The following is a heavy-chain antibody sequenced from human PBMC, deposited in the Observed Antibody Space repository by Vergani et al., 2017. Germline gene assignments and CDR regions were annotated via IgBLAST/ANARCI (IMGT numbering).Heavy chain of an antibody. CDR2: ISGSGGST. V-gene: IGHV3-23*01. CDR1: GFTFSSYA. J-gene: IGHJ4*02. Sequence: EVQLLESGGGLVQPGGSLRLPCAASGFTFSSYAMSWVRQAPGKGLEWVSAISGSGGSTYYADSVKGRFTISRDYSKNTLYLQMNSLRAEDTAVYYCAKFGYYDSSGYYSHFDYWGQGTLVTVSS. CDR3: AKFGYYDSSGYYSHFDY. D-gene: IGHD3-22*01.